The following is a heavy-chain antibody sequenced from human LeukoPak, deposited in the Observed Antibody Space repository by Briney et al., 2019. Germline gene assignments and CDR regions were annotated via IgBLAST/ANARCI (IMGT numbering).Heavy chain of an antibody. CDR2: IYHSGST. CDR3: ARAVQGAARRGVYYFDY. V-gene: IGHV4-30-2*01. D-gene: IGHD6-6*01. CDR1: GGSISSGGYY. J-gene: IGHJ4*02. Sequence: SQTLSLTCTVSGGSISSGGYYWSCIRQPPGKGLECIGYIYHSGSTYYNPSLKSRVTIPVDRSKNQFSLKLSSVTAANTAVYYCARAVQGAARRGVYYFDYWGQGTLVTVSS.